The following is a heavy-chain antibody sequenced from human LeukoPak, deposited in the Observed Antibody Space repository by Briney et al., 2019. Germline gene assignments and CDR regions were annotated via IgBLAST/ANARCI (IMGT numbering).Heavy chain of an antibody. D-gene: IGHD3-22*01. V-gene: IGHV4-61*02. CDR3: ARDRRYYDSSGFDH. CDR2: IYTSGST. CDR1: GGYISSGSYY. J-gene: IGHJ4*02. Sequence: PSQTLSLTCTVSGGYISSGSYYWSWIRQPAGKGLEWIGRIYTSGSTNYNPSLKSRVTISVDTSKNQFSLKLSSVTAADTAVYYCARDRRYYDSSGFDHWGQGTLVTVSS.